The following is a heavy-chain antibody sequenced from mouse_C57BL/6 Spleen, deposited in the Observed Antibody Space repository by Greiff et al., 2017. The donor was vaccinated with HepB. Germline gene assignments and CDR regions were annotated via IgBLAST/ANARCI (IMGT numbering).Heavy chain of an antibody. D-gene: IGHD2-4*01. CDR1: GYTFTSYT. CDR3: ARSAGYYDYEGFAY. Sequence: VKLMESGAELARPGASVKMSCKASGYTFTSYTMHWVKQRPGQGLEWIGYINPSSGYTKYNQKFKDKATLTADKSSSTAYMQLSSLTSEDSAVYYCARSAGYYDYEGFAYWGQGTLVTVSA. V-gene: IGHV1-4*01. J-gene: IGHJ3*01. CDR2: INPSSGYT.